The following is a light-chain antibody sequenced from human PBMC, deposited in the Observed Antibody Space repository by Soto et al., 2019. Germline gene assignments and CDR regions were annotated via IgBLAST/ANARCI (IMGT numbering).Light chain of an antibody. CDR3: QQYNNWPPWT. CDR1: QRVSSN. J-gene: IGKJ1*01. CDR2: GAS. V-gene: IGKV3-15*01. Sequence: EIVMTQSPATLSVSPGERATPSCRASQRVSSNVAWYQQKPGQSPRLLIYGASTRATGIPARFSGSGSGTEFTLTISSLQSEDFAVYYCQQYNNWPPWTFGQGTKVDIK.